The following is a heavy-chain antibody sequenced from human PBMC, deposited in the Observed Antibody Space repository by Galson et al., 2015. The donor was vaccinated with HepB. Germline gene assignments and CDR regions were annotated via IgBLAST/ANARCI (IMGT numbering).Heavy chain of an antibody. D-gene: IGHD3-22*01. J-gene: IGHJ4*02. CDR2: ISYDGSNK. CDR3: AKDGGTPSYYYDSSGYLDY. Sequence: SLRLSCAASGFTFSSYGMHWVRQAPGKGLEWVAVISYDGSNKYYADSVKGRFTISRDNSKNTLYLQMNSLRAEDTAVYYCAKDGGTPSYYYDSSGYLDYWGQGTLVTVSS. CDR1: GFTFSSYG. V-gene: IGHV3-30*18.